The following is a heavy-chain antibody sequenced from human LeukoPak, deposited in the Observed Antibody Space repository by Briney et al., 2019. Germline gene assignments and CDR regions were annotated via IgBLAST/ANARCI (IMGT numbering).Heavy chain of an antibody. CDR1: GFTVSSTY. Sequence: GRPLRLSCAASGFTVSSTYMSWVRQAPGKGLEWVSVIYSGGTTYYADSVKGRFTISRDNSKNTLHLQMNSLRAEDTAVYYCARDQYSYAHAAHWGQGTLVTVSS. CDR3: ARDQYSYAHAAH. CDR2: IYSGGTT. V-gene: IGHV3-66*01. J-gene: IGHJ4*02. D-gene: IGHD5-18*01.